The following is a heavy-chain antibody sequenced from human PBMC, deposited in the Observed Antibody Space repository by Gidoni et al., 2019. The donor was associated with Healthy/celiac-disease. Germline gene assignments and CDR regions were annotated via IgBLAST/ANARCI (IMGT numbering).Heavy chain of an antibody. D-gene: IGHD3-3*01. V-gene: IGHV4-59*01. CDR2: IYYSGST. CDR1: GGSISSYY. CDR3: ATQTGADFYYYYYYMDV. Sequence: QVQLQESGPGLVKPSETLSLTCTVSGGSISSYYWSWIRQPPGKGLEWIGYIYYSGSTNYNPSLKSRVTISVDTSKNQFSLKLSSVTAADTAVYYCATQTGADFYYYYYYMDVWGKGTTVTVSS. J-gene: IGHJ6*03.